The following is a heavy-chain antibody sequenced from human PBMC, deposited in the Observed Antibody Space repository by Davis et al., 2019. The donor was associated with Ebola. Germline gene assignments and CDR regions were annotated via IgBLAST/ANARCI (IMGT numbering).Heavy chain of an antibody. CDR2: ICTSHDT. CDR1: GFIFTNCA. CDR3: ARDQEPSSITIFGVAVDY. D-gene: IGHD3-3*01. J-gene: IGHJ4*02. Sequence: GESLKISCVASGFIFTNCAMYWVRQAPGKGLEWVSIICTSHDTYYADPVKGRFTISRDNSKNPLYLQMNSLRAEDTAVYYCARDQEPSSITIFGVAVDYWGQGTLVTVSS. V-gene: IGHV3-66*01.